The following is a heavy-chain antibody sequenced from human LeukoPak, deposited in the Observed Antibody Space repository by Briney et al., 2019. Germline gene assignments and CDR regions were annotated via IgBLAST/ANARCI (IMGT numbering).Heavy chain of an antibody. CDR2: IKEDGSEK. CDR3: ARDLQCGGDCHYDALDI. D-gene: IGHD2-21*02. CDR1: GFTFSSYW. Sequence: GGSLRLSCAASGFTFSSYWMNWVRQAPGKGLEWVANIKEDGSEKYYVDSVRGRFTISRDNAKNSLFLQMNSLRAEDTAVYYCARDLQCGGDCHYDALDIWGQGTLVTVSS. V-gene: IGHV3-7*01. J-gene: IGHJ3*02.